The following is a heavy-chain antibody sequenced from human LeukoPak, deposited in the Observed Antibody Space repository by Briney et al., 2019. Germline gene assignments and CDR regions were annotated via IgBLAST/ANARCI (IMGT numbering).Heavy chain of an antibody. D-gene: IGHD3-16*01. CDR3: ARDQGRAADYVWGSYFDY. J-gene: IGHJ4*02. CDR1: RYSFTSYY. Sequence: ASVKVSCKASRYSFTSYYIHWVRQAPGQGLEWMGIINPSDGDTLYAQMFKGRVTLTRETSTSTVYMELSSLKSEDTAVYFCARDQGRAADYVWGSYFDYWGQGALVTVSS. CDR2: INPSDGDT. V-gene: IGHV1-46*01.